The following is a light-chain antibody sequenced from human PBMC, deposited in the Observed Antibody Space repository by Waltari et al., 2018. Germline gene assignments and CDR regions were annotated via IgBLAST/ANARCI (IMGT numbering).Light chain of an antibody. CDR1: QSINSL. J-gene: IGKJ1*01. Sequence: DIQMTQFPSTLSASVGDRLTITCRASQSINSLLAWYQQKPGKAPKLLIYKASSLESGVPSRFSGSGSGTEFTLTISSLQPDDFATYYCQQYNSYEWTFGQGTKVAIK. CDR3: QQYNSYEWT. CDR2: KAS. V-gene: IGKV1-5*03.